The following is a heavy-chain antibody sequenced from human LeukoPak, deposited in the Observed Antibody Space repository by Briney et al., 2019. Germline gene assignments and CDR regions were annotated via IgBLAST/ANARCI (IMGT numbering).Heavy chain of an antibody. J-gene: IGHJ5*02. CDR2: KAYDGSRK. CDR3: TRYDSSRFDP. D-gene: IGHD3-3*01. V-gene: IGHV3-30*03. CDR1: GFTFSGYG. Sequence: GGSLRLSYAAPGFTFSGYGMHWVRQAPAKGLDWVTGKAYDGSRKHYADSVRGRFTISRDNSRTTMDLQMNSLRVEDTAVYHCTRYDSSRFDPWGQGTLVIVSS.